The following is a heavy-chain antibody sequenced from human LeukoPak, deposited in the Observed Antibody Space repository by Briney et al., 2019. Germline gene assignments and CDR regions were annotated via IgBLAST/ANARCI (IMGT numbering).Heavy chain of an antibody. CDR3: ALDGFDSSWYYFDY. CDR1: GFTFSNYA. J-gene: IGHJ4*02. CDR2: ISYDGSNK. D-gene: IGHD6-13*01. Sequence: GGSLRLSCAASGFTFSNYAIHWVRQAPGKGLEWVAVISYDGSNKYYADSVKGRFTISRDNSKNTLFLQMNSLRAEDTAMYYCALDGFDSSWYYFDYWGQGTLVTVSS. V-gene: IGHV3-30*04.